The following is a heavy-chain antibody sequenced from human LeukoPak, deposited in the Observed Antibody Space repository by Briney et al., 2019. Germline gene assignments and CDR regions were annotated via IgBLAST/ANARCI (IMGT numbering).Heavy chain of an antibody. D-gene: IGHD3-9*01. CDR1: GFTFSSYW. V-gene: IGHV3-7*01. CDR2: IKQHGGEK. Sequence: GGALRLSCAASGFTFSSYWMNWVRQAPGKGVEWVAKIKQHGGEKYYVDSVKGGFTIYRENEKNSLYLQMNSLRAEDTAVYYCARLTGAHFDHWGPGTLVTVSS. J-gene: IGHJ4*02. CDR3: ARLTGAHFDH.